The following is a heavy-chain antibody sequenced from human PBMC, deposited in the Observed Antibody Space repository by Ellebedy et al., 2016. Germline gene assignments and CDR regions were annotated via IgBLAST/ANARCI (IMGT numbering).Heavy chain of an antibody. CDR3: ATVAVGGVVPAAMRGLNWFDP. Sequence: ASVKVSCKVSGYTLTELSMHWVRQAPGKGLEWMGGFDPEDGETIYAQKFQGRVTMTEDTSTDTAYMELSSLRSEDTAVYYCATVAVGGVVPAAMRGLNWFDPWGQGTLVTVSS. D-gene: IGHD2-2*01. V-gene: IGHV1-24*01. CDR2: FDPEDGET. CDR1: GYTLTELS. J-gene: IGHJ5*02.